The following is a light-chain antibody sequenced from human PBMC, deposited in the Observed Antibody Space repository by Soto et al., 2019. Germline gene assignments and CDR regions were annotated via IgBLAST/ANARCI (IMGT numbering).Light chain of an antibody. CDR2: DVS. V-gene: IGLV2-14*03. CDR3: SSHTTSSTLV. J-gene: IGLJ2*01. Sequence: QSALTQPASVSGSPGQSITISCTGTSSDIGGYNYVSWYQQHPGKAPKVMIYDVSNRPSGVSNRFSGSKSGNTASLTISGLQAEDEADYYCSSHTTSSTLVFGGGTKVTVL. CDR1: SSDIGGYNY.